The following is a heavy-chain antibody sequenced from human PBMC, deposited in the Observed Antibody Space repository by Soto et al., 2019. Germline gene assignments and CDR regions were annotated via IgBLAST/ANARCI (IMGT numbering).Heavy chain of an antibody. Sequence: GSLRLSCAASGFTFSIYAMSWVRQAPGKGLEWVSGIGNSGGTTYYADSVKGRFTISRDNSKNKLYLQMNSLRAEDTAVYYCAKGITDTGGYYYYSMDVLGQGTAVTVSS. CDR3: AKGITDTGGYYYYSMDV. CDR2: IGNSGGTT. D-gene: IGHD3-16*01. CDR1: GFTFSIYA. J-gene: IGHJ6*02. V-gene: IGHV3-23*01.